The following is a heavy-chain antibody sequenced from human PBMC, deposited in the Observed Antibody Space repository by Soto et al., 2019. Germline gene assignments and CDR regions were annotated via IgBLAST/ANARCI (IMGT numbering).Heavy chain of an antibody. Sequence: PGGSLRLSCAASGFTFSSYAMHWVRQAPGKGLEWVAVISYDGSNKYYADSVKGRFTISRDNSKNTLYLQMNSLRAEDTAVYYCARDRRYCGGDCYSLYYYYGMDVWGQGTTVTVSS. J-gene: IGHJ6*02. CDR2: ISYDGSNK. CDR3: ARDRRYCGGDCYSLYYYYGMDV. CDR1: GFTFSSYA. V-gene: IGHV3-30-3*01. D-gene: IGHD2-21*02.